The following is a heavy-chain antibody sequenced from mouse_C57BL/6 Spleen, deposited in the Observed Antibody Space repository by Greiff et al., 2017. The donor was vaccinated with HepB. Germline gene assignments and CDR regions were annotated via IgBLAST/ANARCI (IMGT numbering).Heavy chain of an antibody. D-gene: IGHD1-1*01. J-gene: IGHJ2*01. CDR1: GYAFTNYL. CDR2: INPGSGGT. CDR3: ARRGSGSV. V-gene: IGHV1-54*01. Sequence: QVHLQQSGAELVRPGTSVKVSCKASGYAFTNYLMEWVKQRPGQGLEWIGVINPGSGGTNYNEKFKGKATLTADKSSSTAYMQLSSLTSEDSAVYVCARRGSGSVWGQGTTLTVSS.